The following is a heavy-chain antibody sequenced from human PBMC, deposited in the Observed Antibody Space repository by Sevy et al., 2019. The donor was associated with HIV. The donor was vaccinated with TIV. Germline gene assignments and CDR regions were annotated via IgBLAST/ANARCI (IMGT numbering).Heavy chain of an antibody. Sequence: GGSLRLSCAASGFTISSYWVTWVRQAPGKGLEWVANIKQDGSVKKYLDSVRGRFTISRDNAKNSLYLQMNSLRAEDTAVYYCARESARGAYYDFWSGYYDTYYYYYGMDVWGQGTTVTVSS. D-gene: IGHD3-3*01. J-gene: IGHJ6*02. CDR1: GFTISSYW. CDR3: ARESARGAYYDFWSGYYDTYYYYYGMDV. V-gene: IGHV3-7*01. CDR2: IKQDGSVK.